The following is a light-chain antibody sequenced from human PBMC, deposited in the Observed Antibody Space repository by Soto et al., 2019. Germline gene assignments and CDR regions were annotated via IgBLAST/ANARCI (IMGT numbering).Light chain of an antibody. CDR1: KLGDKY. CDR2: QDS. V-gene: IGLV3-1*01. Sequence: SYELTQPPSVSVSPGQTASITCSGDKLGDKYACWYQQKPCQSPVLVIYQDSKRPSGIPEPFSGSNSGNTATLTISGTQAMDEADYYCQAWDSSTVVFGGGTKLTVL. J-gene: IGLJ2*01. CDR3: QAWDSSTVV.